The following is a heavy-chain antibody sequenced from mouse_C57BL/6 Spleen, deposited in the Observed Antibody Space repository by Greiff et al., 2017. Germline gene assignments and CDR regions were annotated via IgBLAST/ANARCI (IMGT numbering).Heavy chain of an antibody. D-gene: IGHD1-2*01. CDR1: GFTFSNYW. Sequence: EVQLQESGGGLVQPGGSMKLSCVASGFTFSNYWMNWVRQSPEKGLEWVAQIRLKSDNYATHYAESVKGRFTISRDDSKSSVYLQMNNLRAEDTGIYYCTTGITTAGDYWGQGTTLTVSS. CDR2: IRLKSDNYAT. J-gene: IGHJ2*01. CDR3: TTGITTAGDY. V-gene: IGHV6-3*01.